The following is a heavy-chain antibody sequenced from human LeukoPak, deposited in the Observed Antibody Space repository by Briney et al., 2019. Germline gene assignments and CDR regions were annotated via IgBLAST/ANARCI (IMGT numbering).Heavy chain of an antibody. D-gene: IGHD3-10*01. CDR1: GGSISSYY. CDR2: IYYSGST. Sequence: PSETLSLTCTVSGGSISSYYWSWIRQPPGKGLEWIGYIYYSGSTNYNPSLKSRVTISVDTSKHQFSLKLSSVTAADTAGCDCARETMVRGVITDDYWGQGTLVTVSS. V-gene: IGHV4-59*01. J-gene: IGHJ4*02. CDR3: ARETMVRGVITDDY.